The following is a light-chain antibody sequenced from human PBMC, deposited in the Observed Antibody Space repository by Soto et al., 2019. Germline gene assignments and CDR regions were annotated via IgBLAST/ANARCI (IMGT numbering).Light chain of an antibody. Sequence: DIQMTQSPSSLSASVGDRVTITCRASQNIRNYLNWYQQKPGAAPKLLIYAASTLHGAIPSRFSGSGSGTDFNLTITSLHPQAYETYHCYQGQSTPCTCGQGTRLEI. CDR3: YQGQSTPCT. CDR2: AAS. CDR1: QNIRNY. V-gene: IGKV1-39*01. J-gene: IGKJ2*01.